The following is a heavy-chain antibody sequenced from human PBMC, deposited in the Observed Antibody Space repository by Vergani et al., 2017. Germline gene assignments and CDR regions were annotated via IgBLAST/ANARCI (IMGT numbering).Heavy chain of an antibody. CDR2: MNPNSGNT. CDR1: GYTFTSYD. J-gene: IGHJ4*02. D-gene: IGHD6-13*01. V-gene: IGHV1-8*01. Sequence: QVQLVQSGAEVKKPGASVKVSCKASGYTFTSYDINWVRQATGQGLEWMGWMNPNSGNTGYAQKLQGRVTMTTDTSTSTAYMELRSLRSDDTAVYYCARGRQLVPNDYWGQGTLVTVSS. CDR3: ARGRQLVPNDY.